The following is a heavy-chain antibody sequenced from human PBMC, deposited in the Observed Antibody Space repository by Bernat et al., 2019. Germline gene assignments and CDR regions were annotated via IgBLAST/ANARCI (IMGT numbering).Heavy chain of an antibody. CDR3: ARGGGFGVVPLDY. CDR2: ISSSSSYI. D-gene: IGHD3-3*01. J-gene: IGHJ4*02. CDR1: GFTFSSYS. V-gene: IGHV3-21*05. Sequence: EVQLVESGGGLVKPGGSLRLSCAASGFTFSSYSMNWVRQAPGKGLEWVSYISSSSSYIYYADSVKGRFTISRDNAKNSLYLQMNSLRAEDTAVYYGARGGGFGVVPLDYWGQGTLVTVSS.